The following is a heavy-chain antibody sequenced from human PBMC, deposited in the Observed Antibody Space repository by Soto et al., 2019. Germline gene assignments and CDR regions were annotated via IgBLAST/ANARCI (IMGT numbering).Heavy chain of an antibody. J-gene: IGHJ6*02. Sequence: QVQLQQSGPGLVKPSQTLSLTCTVSGGCISSDYYHWTWIRQSPGKGLEWIGYIHHSGSILYNPSLKSRLTISVDTSKNQFSLHLTSVTAADTAVYFCASEDDGGDSLDVWGQGTTVTVSS. CDR2: IHHSGSI. CDR3: ASEDDGGDSLDV. CDR1: GGCISSDYYH. V-gene: IGHV4-30-4*08. D-gene: IGHD2-21*02.